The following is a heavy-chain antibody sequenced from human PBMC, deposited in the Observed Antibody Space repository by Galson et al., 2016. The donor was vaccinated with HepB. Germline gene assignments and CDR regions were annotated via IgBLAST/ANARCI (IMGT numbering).Heavy chain of an antibody. CDR3: AKTLTPTNQYFFNS. CDR1: GASISSRNW. D-gene: IGHD2-15*01. CDR2: LSDTGTT. J-gene: IGHJ4*02. V-gene: IGHV4-4*02. Sequence: SETLSLTCVFSGASISSRNWWTWVRQPPGKGLEWLASLSDTGTTDYNPSLRSRVTISADTSKNRFSLRLSSVTAADTAVYYCAKTLTPTNQYFFNSWGQGTLVTVSS.